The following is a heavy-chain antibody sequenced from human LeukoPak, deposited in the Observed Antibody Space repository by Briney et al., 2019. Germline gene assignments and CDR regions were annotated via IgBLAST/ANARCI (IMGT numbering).Heavy chain of an antibody. Sequence: GGSLRLSCAASGFTFSSYAMHWVRQAPGKGPEWVAVISYDGSNKYYADSVKGRFTISRDNSKNTLYLQMNSLRAEDTAVYYCAKSVAAAGHEYYYYMDVWGKGTTVTVSS. J-gene: IGHJ6*03. V-gene: IGHV3-30-3*02. CDR1: GFTFSSYA. D-gene: IGHD6-13*01. CDR2: ISYDGSNK. CDR3: AKSVAAAGHEYYYYMDV.